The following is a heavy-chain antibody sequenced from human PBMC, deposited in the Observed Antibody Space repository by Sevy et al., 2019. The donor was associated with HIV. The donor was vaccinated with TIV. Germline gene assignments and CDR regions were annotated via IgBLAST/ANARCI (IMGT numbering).Heavy chain of an antibody. J-gene: IGHJ4*02. CDR2: MSGSGGST. CDR1: GFTFSSYA. V-gene: IGHV3-23*01. Sequence: GGSLRLSCAASGFTFSSYAMSWVRQAPGKGLEWVSAMSGSGGSTYYADSVKGRFTISRDNSKNTLYLQMNSLRAEDTAVYYCAKTSYDFWSGPVYYFDYWGQGTLVTVSS. CDR3: AKTSYDFWSGPVYYFDY. D-gene: IGHD3-3*01.